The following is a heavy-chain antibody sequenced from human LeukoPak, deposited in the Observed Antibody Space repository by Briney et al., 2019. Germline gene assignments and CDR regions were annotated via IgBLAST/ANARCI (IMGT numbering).Heavy chain of an antibody. CDR3: VRGTGY. Sequence: GGSLRLSCSVSGFTFSTYVMHWVRQAPGKGLECVSAISSNGDNTYYADSVKGRFTISRDNSKNTLYLQMSSLRADDTAVYYCVRGTGYWGQGTLVAVSS. V-gene: IGHV3-64D*06. CDR1: GFTFSTYV. CDR2: ISSNGDNT. J-gene: IGHJ4*02.